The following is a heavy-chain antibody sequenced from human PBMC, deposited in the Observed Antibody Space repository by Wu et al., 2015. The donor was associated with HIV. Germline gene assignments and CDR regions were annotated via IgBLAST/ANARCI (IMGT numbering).Heavy chain of an antibody. V-gene: IGHV1-18*01. CDR2: ISTYNEKI. CDR1: GYTFVRYG. CDR3: ARDLFPDGELLPGDF. D-gene: IGHD3-10*01. J-gene: IGHJ4*02. Sequence: QAQLVQSGAELKKPGASVEVSCKGVGYTFVRYGITWVRQAPGQGLEWMGWISTYNEKIVYGRKFQGGLIMTTDSSTNTTYMELRSLTSDDTAVYFCARDLFPDGELLPGDFWGQGTLVSVSS.